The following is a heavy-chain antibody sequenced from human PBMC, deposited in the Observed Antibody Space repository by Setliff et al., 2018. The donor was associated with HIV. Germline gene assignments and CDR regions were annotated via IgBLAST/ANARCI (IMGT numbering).Heavy chain of an antibody. CDR2: IHKNGQSEK. D-gene: IGHD3-10*01. Sequence: GGSLRLSCAASGFTFSSHWMSWVRQAPGKGLEWVANIHKNGQSEKYYVDSVKGRFTISRDNTQNLVFLDMNSLRVEDTAVYYCAGSRGYFVKADWGQGTLVTVSS. CDR3: AGSRGYFVKAD. CDR1: GFTFSSHW. V-gene: IGHV3-7*01. J-gene: IGHJ4*02.